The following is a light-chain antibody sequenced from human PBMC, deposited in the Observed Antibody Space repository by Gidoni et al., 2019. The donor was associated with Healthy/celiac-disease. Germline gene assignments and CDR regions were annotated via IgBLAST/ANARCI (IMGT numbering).Light chain of an antibody. V-gene: IGLV1-44*01. CDR2: SNN. J-gene: IGLJ3*02. CDR3: AAWDDSLNGHWV. CDR1: SSNIGSNT. Sequence: QSVLTQPPSASGTPGPRVTISCSGSSSNIGSNTVNWYQQLPGTAPKLLIYSNNQRPSGVPERFSGSKSGTSASLAISGLQSEDEADYYCAAWDDSLNGHWVFGGGTKLTVL.